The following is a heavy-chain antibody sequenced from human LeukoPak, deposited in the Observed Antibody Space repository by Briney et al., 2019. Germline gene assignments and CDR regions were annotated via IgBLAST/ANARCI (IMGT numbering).Heavy chain of an antibody. CDR3: ARVEGGWDSSGYYFEYFQH. CDR1: GYTFTGYY. D-gene: IGHD3-22*01. V-gene: IGHV1-2*02. J-gene: IGHJ1*01. Sequence: ASVKVSCKASGYTFTGYYMHWVRQAPGQGLEWMGWINPNSGGTNYAQKFQGRVTMTRDASISTAYMELSRLRSDDTAVYYCARVEGGWDSSGYYFEYFQHWGQGTLVTVSS. CDR2: INPNSGGT.